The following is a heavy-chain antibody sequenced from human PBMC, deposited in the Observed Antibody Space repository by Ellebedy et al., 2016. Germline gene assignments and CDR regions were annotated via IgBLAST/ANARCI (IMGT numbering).Heavy chain of an antibody. CDR2: IYGGGAS. V-gene: IGHV3-53*01. CDR3: SRVADLIGTPFHYGMDV. CDR1: GFSVSSND. D-gene: IGHD1-26*01. J-gene: IGHJ6*02. Sequence: GGSLRLSXAVSGFSVSSNDMSWVRQAPGKGLELVSLIYGGGASYYADSVKGRFTISRDNSKKTLFLQMTSLEAEDTAVYHCSRVADLIGTPFHYGMDVWGRGTTVTVS.